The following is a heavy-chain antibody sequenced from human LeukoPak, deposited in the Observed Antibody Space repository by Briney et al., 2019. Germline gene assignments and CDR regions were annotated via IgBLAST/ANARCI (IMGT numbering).Heavy chain of an antibody. CDR2: IIPIFGTA. CDR1: GGTFNSYA. D-gene: IGHD4-17*01. J-gene: IGHJ5*02. V-gene: IGHV1-69*01. Sequence: ASMKVSCKASGGTFNSYAITWVRQAPGQGLEWMGGIIPIFGTANYAQKFQGRVTITADGSTSTAYMELSSLRSDDTAVYYCARDLGTTVTYNWFDPWGQGTLVTVSS. CDR3: ARDLGTTVTYNWFDP.